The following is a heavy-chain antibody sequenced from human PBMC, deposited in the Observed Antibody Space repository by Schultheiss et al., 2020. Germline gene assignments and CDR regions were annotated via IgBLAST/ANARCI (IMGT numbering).Heavy chain of an antibody. CDR2: IYHNDNT. D-gene: IGHD2-21*01. CDR1: GDSISSSSW. Sequence: SETLSLTCAVSGDSISSSSWWSWVRQPPGKGLEWIAEIYHNDNTNYNPSLKSLVTISVDTSKNQFSLKLSSVTAADTAVYYCARGVANWYFDLWGRGTLVTVFS. CDR3: ARGVANWYFDL. J-gene: IGHJ2*01. V-gene: IGHV4-4*02.